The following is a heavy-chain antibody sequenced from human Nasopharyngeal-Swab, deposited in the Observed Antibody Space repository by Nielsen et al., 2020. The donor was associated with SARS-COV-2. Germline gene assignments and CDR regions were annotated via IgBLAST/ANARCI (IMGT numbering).Heavy chain of an antibody. D-gene: IGHD3-9*01. V-gene: IGHV3-74*01. CDR1: EFTLRNHW. CDR3: GSVFEI. J-gene: IGHJ4*02. Sequence: GESLKISCTPSEFTLRNHWMHWVRLTPGKGLVRVSGIDFDGSNTFYADSVKGRFTISRDNGENTLSLQMNSLRDEDTGAYYCGSVFEIWGQGVLVTVSS. CDR2: IDFDGSNT.